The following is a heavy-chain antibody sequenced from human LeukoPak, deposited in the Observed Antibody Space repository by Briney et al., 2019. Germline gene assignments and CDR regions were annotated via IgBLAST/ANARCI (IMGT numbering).Heavy chain of an antibody. J-gene: IGHJ4*02. CDR1: GFTFSGYW. CDR2: IGSDGGST. V-gene: IGHV3-74*03. D-gene: IGHD1-26*01. CDR3: ARGGSGNFYY. Sequence: GGSLRLFCTASGFTFSGYWMNWVRQAPGKGLVWVSRIGSDGGSTTYADSVKGRFTISRDNANNTLYLQMTSLRAEDTAVYYCARGGSGNFYYWGQGTLVTVSS.